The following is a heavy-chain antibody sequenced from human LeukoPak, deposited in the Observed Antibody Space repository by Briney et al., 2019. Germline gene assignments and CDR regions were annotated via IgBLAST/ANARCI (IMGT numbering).Heavy chain of an antibody. CDR1: GGSISSYY. CDR3: ARDSSDYGDYHFDY. J-gene: IGHJ4*02. V-gene: IGHV4-4*07. Sequence: KPSETLSLTCTVSGGSISSYYWSWIRQPAGKGLDWIGRIYTSGSTNYNPSLKSRVTMSVDTSKNQFSLKLSSVTAADTAVYYCARDSSDYGDYHFDYWGQGTLVTVSS. CDR2: IYTSGST. D-gene: IGHD4-17*01.